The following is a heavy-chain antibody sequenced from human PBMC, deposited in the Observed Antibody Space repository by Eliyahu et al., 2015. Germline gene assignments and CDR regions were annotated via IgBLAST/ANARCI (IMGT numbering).Heavy chain of an antibody. CDR2: ITPVFGTA. V-gene: IGHV1-69*01. J-gene: IGHJ4*02. CDR3: AREGGDYCSGGNCFFLY. Sequence: QVQLVQSGAEVKKPGSSVKVSCKVSGGTFSRSAISWVRQAPGQGLEWMGGITPVFGTANYAQKFQGRVAITADESTNIVYMELNSLRSEDTAVYYCAREGGDYCSGGNCFFLYWGQGTLVTVSS. D-gene: IGHD2-15*01. CDR1: GGTFSRSA.